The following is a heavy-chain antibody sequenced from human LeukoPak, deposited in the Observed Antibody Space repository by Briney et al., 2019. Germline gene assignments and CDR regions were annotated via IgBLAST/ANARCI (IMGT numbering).Heavy chain of an antibody. CDR1: GFTFSSYA. V-gene: IGHV3-53*01. D-gene: IGHD4-23*01. CDR3: ARARRWYLDY. Sequence: QAGGSLRLSCAASGFTFSSYAMSWVRQAPGKGLEWVSVIYSGGSTYYADSVKGRFTISRDNSKNTLYLQMNSLKAEGTAVYYCARARRWYLDYWGQGTLVTVSS. J-gene: IGHJ4*02. CDR2: IYSGGST.